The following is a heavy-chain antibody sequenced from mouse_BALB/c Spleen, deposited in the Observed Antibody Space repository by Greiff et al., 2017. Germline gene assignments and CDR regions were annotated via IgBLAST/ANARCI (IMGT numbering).Heavy chain of an antibody. D-gene: IGHD1-1*01. Sequence: QVHVKQSGAELVKPGASVKLSCKASGYTFTSYYMYWVKQRPGQGLEWIGEINPSNGGTNFNEKFKSKATLTVDKSSSTAYMQLSSLTSEDSAVYYCTRPGSSYVGFAYWGQGTLVTVSA. J-gene: IGHJ3*01. CDR2: INPSNGGT. CDR3: TRPGSSYVGFAY. V-gene: IGHV1S81*02. CDR1: GYTFTSYY.